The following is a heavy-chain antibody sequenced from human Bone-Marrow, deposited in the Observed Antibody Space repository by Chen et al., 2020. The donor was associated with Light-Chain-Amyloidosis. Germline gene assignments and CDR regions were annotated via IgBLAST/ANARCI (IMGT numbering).Heavy chain of an antibody. CDR3: ARDGIEGQWLPPDI. D-gene: IGHD6-19*01. J-gene: IGHJ3*02. CDR2: IYYSGST. V-gene: IGHV4-39*07. CDR1: GGSIMSSSNF. Sequence: QLQLQESGPRLVKSSGTLSLTCTVSGGSIMSSSNFWGWIRQPPGKGLEWIGSIYYSGSTYYNPSLKSRVTISVDTSKNQFSLKLSSVTAADTAVYYCARDGIEGQWLPPDIWGQGTMVTVSS.